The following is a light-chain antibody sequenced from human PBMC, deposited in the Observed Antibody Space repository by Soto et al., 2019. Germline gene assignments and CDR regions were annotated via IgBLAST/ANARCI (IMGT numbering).Light chain of an antibody. J-gene: IGKJ1*01. V-gene: IGKV1-5*01. CDR3: QHYDSYPWA. Sequence: DLQMTQSPSSLSASVGDSVTITCRASQSISGWLAWYQQKPGEAPKVLIYDASSLESGVPSRFSGSGSGTEFTLTISSLQPDDFATYYCQHYDSYPWAFGQGTKVEIK. CDR1: QSISGW. CDR2: DAS.